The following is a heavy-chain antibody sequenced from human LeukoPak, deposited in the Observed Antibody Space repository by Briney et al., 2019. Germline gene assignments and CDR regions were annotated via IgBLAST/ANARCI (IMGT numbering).Heavy chain of an antibody. D-gene: IGHD1-1*01. CDR3: ARVNINNWHSCDY. CDR1: GGSISSNNW. Sequence: SGALSLTCAVSGGSISSNNWWGWVRQPPGKGLEWIGEIYHSGSPNYNPSLKSRVTISVDKSRNHFSLNLSSVTAADTAVYYCARVNINNWHSCDYWGQGTLVTVSS. J-gene: IGHJ4*02. CDR2: IYHSGSP. V-gene: IGHV4-4*02.